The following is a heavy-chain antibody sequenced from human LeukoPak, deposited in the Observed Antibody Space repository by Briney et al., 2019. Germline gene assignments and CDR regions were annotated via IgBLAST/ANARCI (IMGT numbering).Heavy chain of an antibody. J-gene: IGHJ4*02. D-gene: IGHD3-22*01. CDR2: INSDGSST. V-gene: IGHV3-74*01. Sequence: GGSLRLSCAASGFTFSTYWMHWVRQAPGKGLVWVSRINSDGSSTSYADSVKGRFTISRDNAKNTLYLQMNNLRVEDTAVYYCARASSGRLPHFDSWGQGTLVTVSS. CDR3: ARASSGRLPHFDS. CDR1: GFTFSTYW.